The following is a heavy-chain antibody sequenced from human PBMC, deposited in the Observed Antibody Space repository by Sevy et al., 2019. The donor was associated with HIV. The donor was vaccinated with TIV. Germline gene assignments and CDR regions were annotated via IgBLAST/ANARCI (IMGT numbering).Heavy chain of an antibody. CDR3: TTDPSCGADCYLVGYYYYGMDV. D-gene: IGHD2-21*02. J-gene: IGHJ6*02. CDR1: GFTFSNAW. Sequence: GGSLRLSCAASGFTFSNAWMSWVRQAPGKGLEWVGRIKSKTDGGTTDYAAPVKGRFTISRDDSKNTLYLQMNSLKTEDTAVYYCTTDPSCGADCYLVGYYYYGMDVWGQGTTVTVSS. V-gene: IGHV3-15*01. CDR2: IKSKTDGGTT.